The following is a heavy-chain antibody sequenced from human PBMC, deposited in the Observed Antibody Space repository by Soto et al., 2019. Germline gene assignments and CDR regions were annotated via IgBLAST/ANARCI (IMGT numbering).Heavy chain of an antibody. CDR3: ARPQPSGYIYGFPY. Sequence: GGSLRLSCAASGFTFSSYAMHWVRQAPGKGLEWVAVLSSDGNSESYADSVKGRFTISRDNAQNLLYLQMNSLRAEDTAVYYCARPQPSGYIYGFPYWGQGTLVTVSS. J-gene: IGHJ4*02. D-gene: IGHD5-18*01. CDR2: LSSDGNSE. V-gene: IGHV3-30-3*01. CDR1: GFTFSSYA.